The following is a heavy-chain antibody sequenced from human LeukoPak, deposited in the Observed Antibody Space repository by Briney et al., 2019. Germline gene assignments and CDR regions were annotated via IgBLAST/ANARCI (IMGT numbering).Heavy chain of an antibody. CDR1: GYTFTGYY. V-gene: IGHV1-2*02. Sequence: ASVKVSCKASGYTFTGYYMHWVRQAPGQGLEWMGWINPNSGGTNYAQKFQGRVTMTRDTSISTAYMELSRLRSDDTAVYYCARVRILRFLEWSPSRSFDTWGQGTMVTVSS. D-gene: IGHD3-3*01. CDR2: INPNSGGT. J-gene: IGHJ3*02. CDR3: ARVRILRFLEWSPSRSFDT.